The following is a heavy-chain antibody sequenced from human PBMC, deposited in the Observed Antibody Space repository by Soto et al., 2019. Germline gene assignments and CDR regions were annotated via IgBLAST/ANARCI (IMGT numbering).Heavy chain of an antibody. J-gene: IGHJ1*01. CDR3: AKVVPGRAGAGTGYFQH. V-gene: IGHV3-23*01. Sequence: QPGGSLRLSCAASGFTFSSYAMSWVRQAPGKGLEWVSGISGSGDSTYYADSVKGRFTISRDNSKNTLYLQMNSLRAEDTAVYYCAKVVPGRAGAGTGYFQHWGQGTLVIVSS. D-gene: IGHD6-13*01. CDR2: ISGSGDST. CDR1: GFTFSSYA.